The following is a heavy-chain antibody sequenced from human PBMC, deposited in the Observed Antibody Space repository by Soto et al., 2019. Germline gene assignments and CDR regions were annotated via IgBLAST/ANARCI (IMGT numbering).Heavy chain of an antibody. CDR3: AKDWGRGAAVFDY. J-gene: IGHJ4*02. CDR2: ISYDGSNK. V-gene: IGHV3-30*18. D-gene: IGHD6-13*01. Sequence: QVQLVESGGGVVQPGRSLRLSCAASGFTFSSYGMHWVRQAPGKGLEWVAVISYDGSNKYYADSVKGRFTISRDNSKNTLYLQMNSLRAEDTAVYYCAKDWGRGAAVFDYWGQGTLVTVSS. CDR1: GFTFSSYG.